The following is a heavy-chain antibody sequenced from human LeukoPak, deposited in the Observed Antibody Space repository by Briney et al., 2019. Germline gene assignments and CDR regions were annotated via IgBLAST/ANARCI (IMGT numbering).Heavy chain of an antibody. CDR2: IIPIFGTA. D-gene: IGHD1-7*01. Sequence: GASVKVSCKASGGTFSSYAISWVRQAPGQGLEWMGGIIPIFGTANYAQKFQGRVTITTDESTSTAYMELSSLRSEDTAVYYCARPDDHNWNYGHFDYWGQGTLVIVSS. CDR3: ARPDDHNWNYGHFDY. J-gene: IGHJ4*02. CDR1: GGTFSSYA. V-gene: IGHV1-69*05.